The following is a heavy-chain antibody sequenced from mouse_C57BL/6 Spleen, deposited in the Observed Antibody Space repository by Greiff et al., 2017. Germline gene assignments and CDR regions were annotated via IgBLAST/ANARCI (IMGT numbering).Heavy chain of an antibody. D-gene: IGHD2-3*01. Sequence: EVKLMESGGDLVKPGGSLKLSCAASGFTFSSYGMSWVRQTPDKRLEWVATISSGGSYTYYPDSVKGRFTISRDNAKNTLYLQMSSLKSEDTAMYYCARLYDGYSAWFAYWGQGTLVTVSA. CDR2: ISSGGSYT. CDR1: GFTFSSYG. CDR3: ARLYDGYSAWFAY. V-gene: IGHV5-6*01. J-gene: IGHJ3*01.